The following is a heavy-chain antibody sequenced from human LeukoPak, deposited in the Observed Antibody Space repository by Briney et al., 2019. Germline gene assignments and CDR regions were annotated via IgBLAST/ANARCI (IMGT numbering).Heavy chain of an antibody. D-gene: IGHD1-26*01. CDR2: IKSKTYGGTT. CDR3: TTDLRWEFLGPDY. CDR1: GFTFSNAR. J-gene: IGHJ4*02. V-gene: IGHV3-15*01. Sequence: GGSLRLSCAVSGFTFSNARMSWVRQAPGKGLEWVGRIKSKTYGGTTDYAAPVKGRFTISRDDSKNTVYLEMNSLKTEDTGVYYCTTDLRWEFLGPDYWGQGTLVTVSS.